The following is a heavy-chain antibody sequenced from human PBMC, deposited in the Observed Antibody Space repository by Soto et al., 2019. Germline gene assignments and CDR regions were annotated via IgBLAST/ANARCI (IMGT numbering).Heavy chain of an antibody. CDR1: GGSISSSSYY. Sequence: QLQLQESGPGLVKPSETLSLTCTVSGGSISSSSYYWGWIRQPPGKGLEWIGSIYYSGSTYYNPSLKSRVTISVDTSKNQFSLKLSSVTAADTAVYYCARGLGIRPGLEYCSGGSCSLYYFDYWGQGTLVTVSS. D-gene: IGHD2-15*01. CDR2: IYYSGST. J-gene: IGHJ4*02. V-gene: IGHV4-39*01. CDR3: ARGLGIRPGLEYCSGGSCSLYYFDY.